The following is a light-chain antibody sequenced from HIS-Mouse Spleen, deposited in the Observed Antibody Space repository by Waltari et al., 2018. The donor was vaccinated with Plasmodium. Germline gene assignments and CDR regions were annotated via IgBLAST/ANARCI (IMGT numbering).Light chain of an antibody. CDR3: NSRDSSGNHQV. J-gene: IGLJ3*02. CDR1: SLRSFY. V-gene: IGLV3-19*01. Sequence: SSELTQDPAVSVALGQTVRITCQQDSLRSFYAYWYQQKPGQAPVLVIYGKNNRPSGIPDRFSGSSSGNTASLTITGAQAEDEADYYCNSRDSSGNHQVFGGGTKLTVL. CDR2: GKN.